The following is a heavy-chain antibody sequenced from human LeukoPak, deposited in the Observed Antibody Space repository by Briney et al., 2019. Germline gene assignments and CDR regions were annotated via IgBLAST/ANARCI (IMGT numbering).Heavy chain of an antibody. J-gene: IGHJ4*02. Sequence: GGSLRLSCAASGFTFSDYSINRVRQAPGKGLEWVSSITPSSSYIYYADSVKGRFTISRDNAKNSLYLQMNSLRAEDTAVYYCVRLRRNSDSSGYHYYYDYWGQGTLVTVSS. CDR2: ITPSSSYI. V-gene: IGHV3-21*01. D-gene: IGHD3-22*01. CDR3: VRLRRNSDSSGYHYYYDY. CDR1: GFTFSDYS.